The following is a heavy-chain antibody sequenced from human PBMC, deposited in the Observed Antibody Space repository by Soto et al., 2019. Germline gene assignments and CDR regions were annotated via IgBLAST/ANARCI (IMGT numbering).Heavy chain of an antibody. J-gene: IGHJ4*02. CDR3: ARETRGGHSSWYGNFDY. V-gene: IGHV1-18*01. CDR2: ISAYNGNT. D-gene: IGHD6-13*01. CDR1: GYTFTSYG. Sequence: QVQLVQSGAEVKKPGASVKVSCKASGYTFTSYGISWVRQAPGQGLEWMGWISAYNGNTNYAQKLQGRVTMTTDTSTSTSYVERRSLRSDDTAVYYCARETRGGHSSWYGNFDYWGQGTLVTVSS.